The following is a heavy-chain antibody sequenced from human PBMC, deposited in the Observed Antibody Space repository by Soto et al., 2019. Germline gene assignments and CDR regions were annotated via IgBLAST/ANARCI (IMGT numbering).Heavy chain of an antibody. Sequence: GSSVKDSCKTSGYTFTSYYMHWLRQAPGQGLEWMGIINPSGGSTSYAQKFQGRVTMTRDTSTSTVYMELRSLRSDDTAVYYCARDSVDYNWFDPWGQGTLVTVSS. J-gene: IGHJ5*02. V-gene: IGHV1-46*01. CDR3: ARDSVDYNWFDP. CDR1: GYTFTSYY. D-gene: IGHD5-12*01. CDR2: INPSGGST.